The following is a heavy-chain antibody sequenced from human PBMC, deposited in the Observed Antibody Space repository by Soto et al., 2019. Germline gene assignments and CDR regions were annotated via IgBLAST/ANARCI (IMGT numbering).Heavy chain of an antibody. J-gene: IGHJ4*02. CDR2: IWYDGSNK. Sequence: GGSLRLSCAASGFTFSSYGMHWVRQAPGKGLEWVAVIWYDGSNKYYADSVKGRFTISRDNSKNTLYLQMNSLRAEDTAVYYCARTDSSGYFLDYWGQGTLVTVSS. V-gene: IGHV3-33*01. CDR3: ARTDSSGYFLDY. D-gene: IGHD3-22*01. CDR1: GFTFSSYG.